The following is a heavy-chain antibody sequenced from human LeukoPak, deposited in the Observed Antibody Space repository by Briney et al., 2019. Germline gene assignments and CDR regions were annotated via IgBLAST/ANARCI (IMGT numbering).Heavy chain of an antibody. CDR1: GFTFSSYT. J-gene: IGHJ4*02. D-gene: IGHD4-23*01. Sequence: PGGSLRLSCAASGFTFSSYTMNWVRQAPGKGLEWASTITGDGGHTYNADSVKGRFTISRDDSKNTVYLQMNNLRAEDTAVYYCAKGINFGANSGPDLDYWGQGTLVTVSS. CDR3: AKGINFGANSGPDLDY. V-gene: IGHV3-23*01. CDR2: ITGDGGHT.